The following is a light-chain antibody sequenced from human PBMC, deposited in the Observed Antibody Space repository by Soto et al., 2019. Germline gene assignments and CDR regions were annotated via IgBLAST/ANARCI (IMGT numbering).Light chain of an antibody. J-gene: IGLJ1*01. CDR2: GDN. CDR1: SSNIGANYD. V-gene: IGLV1-40*01. Sequence: QSVLSQPPSVSGAPGQRITISCTGSSSNIGANYDVHWYRQVPGTAPKLLMSGDNNRPSGVADRFSGSKSGTSASLAITRLQAEDDADYYCQDYDSSLNRVFGTGTKVTVL. CDR3: QDYDSSLNRV.